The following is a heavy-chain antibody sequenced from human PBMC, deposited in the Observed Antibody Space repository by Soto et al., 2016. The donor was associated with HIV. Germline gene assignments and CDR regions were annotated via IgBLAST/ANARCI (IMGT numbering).Heavy chain of an antibody. J-gene: IGHJ3*02. Sequence: EVQLVESGGGLVKPGKSLRLSCAASGFTLRSYSMNWVRQAPGKGLEWVSSIRSSRSYIYYADSVKGRFTISRDIDKNSLYLQMNSLGVNDTAIYYHARATHLDILTGVYDAFDIWGQGTTVTVSS. V-gene: IGHV3-21*06. D-gene: IGHD3-9*01. CDR1: GFTLRSYS. CDR2: IRSSRSYI. CDR3: ARATHLDILTGVYDAFDI.